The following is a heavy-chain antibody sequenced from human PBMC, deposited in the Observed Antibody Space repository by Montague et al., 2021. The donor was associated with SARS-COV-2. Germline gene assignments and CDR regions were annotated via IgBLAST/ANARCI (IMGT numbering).Heavy chain of an antibody. V-gene: IGHV4-59*01. Sequence: SETLSLTCSVSGVFLPLFSLSWIRQPPFILLSLIVYISYSGSTDYSPVLEMCCTISVDTSKNQVSLELSSVTAADTAVYYCASVQGYCNYMRCYPFFDRWGQGTLVTVSS. CDR2: ISYSGST. CDR3: ASVQGYCNYMRCYPFFDR. CDR1: GVFLPLFS. J-gene: IGHJ5*02. D-gene: IGHD2-15*01.